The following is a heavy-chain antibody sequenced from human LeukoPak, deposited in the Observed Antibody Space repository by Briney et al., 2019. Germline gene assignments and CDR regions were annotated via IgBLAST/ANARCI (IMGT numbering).Heavy chain of an antibody. V-gene: IGHV3-48*01. D-gene: IGHD5-18*01. J-gene: IGHJ4*02. CDR2: ISSSSSTI. CDR1: GFTFSSYS. CDR3: ARDVAAYGYSLYYFDY. Sequence: PGGSLRLSCAASGFTFSSYSMNWVRQAPGKGLEWVSYISSSSSTIYYADSVKGRFTISRDNAKNSLYLQMNSLRAEDTAVYYCARDVAAYGYSLYYFDYWGQGTLVTVSS.